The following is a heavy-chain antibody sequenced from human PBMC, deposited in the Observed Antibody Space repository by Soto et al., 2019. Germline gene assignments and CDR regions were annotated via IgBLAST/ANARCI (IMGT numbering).Heavy chain of an antibody. CDR3: ARTRRLNAWFDP. Sequence: SETLSLTCTVSGASISSGGYYWSWIRQHPGKGLEWIGYIYFSGSTFYNPSLKRRVTISVDTSKNQFSLRLSSVTAADTAVYYCARTRRLNAWFDPWGQGSLVTSPQ. CDR1: GASISSGGYY. J-gene: IGHJ5*02. CDR2: IYFSGST. D-gene: IGHD2-8*01. V-gene: IGHV4-31*03.